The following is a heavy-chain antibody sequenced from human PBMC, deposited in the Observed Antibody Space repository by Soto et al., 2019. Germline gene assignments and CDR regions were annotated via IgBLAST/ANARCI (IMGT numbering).Heavy chain of an antibody. CDR2: ISGSGGST. CDR3: AKDRGYTTVPNDAFDI. V-gene: IGHV3-23*01. D-gene: IGHD3-10*01. Sequence: PGGSLRLSCAASGFTFSTCWMMWVRQAPGKGLEWVSAISGSGGSTYYADSVKGRFTISRDNSKNTLYLQMNSPRAEDTAVYYCAKDRGYTTVPNDAFDIWGQGTMVTVSS. CDR1: GFTFSTCW. J-gene: IGHJ3*02.